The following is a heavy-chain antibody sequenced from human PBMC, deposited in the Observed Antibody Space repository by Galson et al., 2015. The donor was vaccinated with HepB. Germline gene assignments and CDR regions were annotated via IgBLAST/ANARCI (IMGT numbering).Heavy chain of an antibody. D-gene: IGHD1-26*01. Sequence: SVKVSCKASGGTFSSYAISWVRQAPGQGLEWMGRIIPILGIANYAQKFQGRVTITADKSTSTAYMELSSLRSEDTAVYYCARDRRVGATGLNWFDPWGQGTLVTVSS. CDR3: ARDRRVGATGLNWFDP. J-gene: IGHJ5*02. V-gene: IGHV1-69*04. CDR2: IIPILGIA. CDR1: GGTFSSYA.